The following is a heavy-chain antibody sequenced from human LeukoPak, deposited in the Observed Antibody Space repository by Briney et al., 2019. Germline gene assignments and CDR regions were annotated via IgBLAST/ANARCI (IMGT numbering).Heavy chain of an antibody. J-gene: IGHJ6*02. CDR3: ARTFPGSYYYYGMDV. Sequence: GMSLRLSCEASGFTFSSYGMHWVRQAPGKGLEWVAVIWYDGSNKYYADSVKGRFTISRDNSKNTLYLQMNSLRAEDTAVYYCARTFPGSYYYYGMDVWGQGTTVTVSS. V-gene: IGHV3-33*01. CDR1: GFTFSSYG. CDR2: IWYDGSNK.